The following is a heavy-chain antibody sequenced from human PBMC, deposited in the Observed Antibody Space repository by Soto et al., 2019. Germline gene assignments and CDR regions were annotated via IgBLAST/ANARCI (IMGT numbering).Heavy chain of an antibody. CDR2: IYYSGDT. CDR1: GGSISSSSYY. Sequence: QLQLQESGPGLVKPSETLSLTCTVSGGSISSSSYYWGWIRQPPGKGLEWIGSIYYSGDTYYSPSLKGRVTISVDTSKNQFSLRLSSVTAADTAVYSCARTSPTYYYASGTTLGAFDIWGQGTMVTVSS. CDR3: ARTSPTYYYASGTTLGAFDI. V-gene: IGHV4-39*01. D-gene: IGHD3-10*01. J-gene: IGHJ3*02.